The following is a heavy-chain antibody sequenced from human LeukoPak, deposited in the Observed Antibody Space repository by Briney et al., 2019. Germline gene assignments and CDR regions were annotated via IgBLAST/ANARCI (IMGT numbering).Heavy chain of an antibody. CDR3: ARLLSLNYYVKRAFDY. CDR1: GFTFSSYS. V-gene: IGHV3-21*01. Sequence: GGSLRLSCAASGFTFSSYSMNWVRQAPGKGLEWVSSISSISSYIYYADSVKGRFTISRDNAKNSLYLQMNSLRAEDTAVYYCARLLSLNYYVKRAFDYWGQGTLVTVSS. D-gene: IGHD3-10*02. J-gene: IGHJ4*02. CDR2: ISSISSYI.